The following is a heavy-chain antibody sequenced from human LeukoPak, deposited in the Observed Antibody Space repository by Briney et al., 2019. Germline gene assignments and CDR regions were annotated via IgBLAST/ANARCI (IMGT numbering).Heavy chain of an antibody. CDR3: AKDPTQWELAGYFDY. Sequence: PGGSLRLSCAASGFIFSNYGMHWVRQAPGKGLEWVAFISYDGSNKYYADSVKGRFTISRDNSENTLYLQMNSLRAEDTAVFYCAKDPTQWELAGYFDYWGQGTLVTVSS. J-gene: IGHJ4*02. CDR1: GFIFSNYG. D-gene: IGHD1-26*01. V-gene: IGHV3-30*18. CDR2: ISYDGSNK.